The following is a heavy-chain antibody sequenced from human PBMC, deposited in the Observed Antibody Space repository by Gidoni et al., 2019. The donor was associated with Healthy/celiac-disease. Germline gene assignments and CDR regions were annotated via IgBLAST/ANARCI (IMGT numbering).Heavy chain of an antibody. CDR1: GGSISSSSYY. CDR3: ARHMSAYYYDSSGYYGFDY. CDR2: IYYSGST. Sequence: QLQLQESGPGLVKPSETLSLTCTVSGGSISSSSYYWGWIRQPPGKGLEWIGSIYYSGSTYYNPSLKSRVTISVDTSKNQFSLKLSSVTAADTAVYYCARHMSAYYYDSSGYYGFDYWGQGTLVTVSS. D-gene: IGHD3-22*01. V-gene: IGHV4-39*01. J-gene: IGHJ4*02.